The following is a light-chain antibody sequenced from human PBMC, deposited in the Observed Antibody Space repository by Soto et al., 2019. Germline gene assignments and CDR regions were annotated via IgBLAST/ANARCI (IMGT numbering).Light chain of an antibody. Sequence: DIVMTQSPLSLPVTPGEPASISCRSSQSLLHSNGYNYLDWYLQKPGQSPQLLIYLGSNRASGDPDRFSGNGSGTEFTLKVSRVEAEDVWVYYCMQSLQTRTWTVGQGTKVEIK. V-gene: IGKV2-28*01. CDR1: QSLLHSNGYNY. CDR2: LGS. J-gene: IGKJ1*01. CDR3: MQSLQTRTWT.